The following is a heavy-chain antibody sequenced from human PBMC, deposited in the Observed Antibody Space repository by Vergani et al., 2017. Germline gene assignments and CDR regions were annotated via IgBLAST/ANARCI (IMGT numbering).Heavy chain of an antibody. J-gene: IGHJ5*02. V-gene: IGHV4-31*03. D-gene: IGHD4-11*01. CDR3: ATTVTTNLFDP. CDR1: GGSISSGGYY. CDR2: NYYSGST. Sequence: QVQLQQWGGGLLKPSETLCLTCTVPGGSISSGGYYLSWIRQHPGKGLEWIGYNYYSGSTSYNPSLKSRVNISVYTTKNQFSLKLSSVTAADTAVYYCATTVTTNLFDPWGQGTLVTVSS.